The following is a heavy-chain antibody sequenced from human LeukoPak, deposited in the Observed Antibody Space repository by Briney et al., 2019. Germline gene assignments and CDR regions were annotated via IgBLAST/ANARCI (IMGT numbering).Heavy chain of an antibody. CDR2: IYYSGST. J-gene: IGHJ4*02. D-gene: IGHD3-16*02. Sequence: PSETLSLTCTVSGGSITSSSYDWGWIRQPPGKGLEWIGSIYYSGSTKYRPSLKSPVPLSVHTSKNQSSLRLSSVTAADTAVYYCARRTCGGVIAYWGQGTLVTVSS. CDR3: ARRTCGGVIAY. CDR1: GGSITSSSYD. V-gene: IGHV4-39*07.